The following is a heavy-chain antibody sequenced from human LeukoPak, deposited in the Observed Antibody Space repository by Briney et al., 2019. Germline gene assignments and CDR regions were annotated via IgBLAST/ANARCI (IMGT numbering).Heavy chain of an antibody. CDR2: IKQDGSEK. D-gene: IGHD5-18*01. CDR1: EFTFSYYW. V-gene: IGHV3-7*04. Sequence: GGSLRLSCSASEFTFSYYWMTWVRQAPGKGLEWVANIKQDGSEKYYVDSVKGRFTISRDNAKNSLYLQMNSLRAEDTAVYYCARVTALVAGFDYWGQGTLVTVSS. J-gene: IGHJ4*02. CDR3: ARVTALVAGFDY.